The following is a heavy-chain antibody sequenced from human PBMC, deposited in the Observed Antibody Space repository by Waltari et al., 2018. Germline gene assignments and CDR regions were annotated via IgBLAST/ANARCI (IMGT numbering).Heavy chain of an antibody. V-gene: IGHV3-7*01. CDR1: GFSLSSYW. CDR3: ARGQGYLIDY. D-gene: IGHD3-22*01. CDR2: INLDGDVK. J-gene: IGHJ4*02. Sequence: EVQLVEPGVALVQPGGSLGLSCAASGFSLSSYWMNWVRQAPGKGLEWVAIINLDGDVKHYVDSGKGRFTISRDNIKNSLYLQMNSLRAEDTAVYYCARGQGYLIDYWGQGTLVTVSS.